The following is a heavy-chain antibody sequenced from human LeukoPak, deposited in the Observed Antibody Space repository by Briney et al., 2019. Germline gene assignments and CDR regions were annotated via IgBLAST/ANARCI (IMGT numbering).Heavy chain of an antibody. D-gene: IGHD6-19*01. CDR2: IYYSGST. CDR1: GSIXXXY. Sequence: GSIXXXYXXWXRXXXGKXLVLIVYIYYSGSTNYNPSLTSRGTISVDTSKKKFPLKLSSVTAADTAVYYCARYLHSSGTFYWGQGTLVTVSS. CDR3: ARYLHSSGTFY. J-gene: IGHJ4*02. V-gene: IGHV4-59*01.